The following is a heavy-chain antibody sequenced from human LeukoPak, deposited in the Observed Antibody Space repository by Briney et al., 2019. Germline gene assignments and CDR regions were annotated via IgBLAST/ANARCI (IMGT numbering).Heavy chain of an antibody. D-gene: IGHD5-18*01. CDR1: GFTVSSNY. V-gene: IGHV3-7*01. CDR3: VRWTDTAMSL. Sequence: PGGSLRLSCAASGFTVSSNYMSWVRQAPGKGLEWVANIKQDGSEKYYVDSVKGRFTISRDNAKNSLYLQMNSLRAEDTAVYYCVRWTDTAMSLWGQGTLVTVSS. J-gene: IGHJ4*02. CDR2: IKQDGSEK.